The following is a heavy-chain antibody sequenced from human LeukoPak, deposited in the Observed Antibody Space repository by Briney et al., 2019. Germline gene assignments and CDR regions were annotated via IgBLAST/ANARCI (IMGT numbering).Heavy chain of an antibody. V-gene: IGHV3-23*01. CDR2: ISGSAGST. Sequence: GGSLRLSCAASGFTFSSYAMSWVRQAPGKGLEWVSAISGSAGSTYYADPVKGRFTISRDNSKNTLYLQMNSLRAEDTAVYYCAKGGLQSTPYYYYGMDVWGQGTTVTVSS. J-gene: IGHJ6*02. CDR1: GFTFSSYA. CDR3: AKGGLQSTPYYYYGMDV. D-gene: IGHD4-11*01.